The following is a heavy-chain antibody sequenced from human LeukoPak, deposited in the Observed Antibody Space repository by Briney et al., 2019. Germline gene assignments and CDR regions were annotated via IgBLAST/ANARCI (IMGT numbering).Heavy chain of an antibody. CDR3: ARAGYRYTVLFDY. V-gene: IGHV4-61*02. D-gene: IGHD3-16*02. CDR2: IYTSGST. J-gene: IGHJ4*02. Sequence: SQTLSLTCTVSGGSISSGSYYWSWIRQPAGKGLEWIGRIYTSGSTNYNPSLKSRVTISVDTSKNQFSLKLSSVTASDRAVYYCARAGYRYTVLFDYWGQGTLVTVSA. CDR1: GGSISSGSYY.